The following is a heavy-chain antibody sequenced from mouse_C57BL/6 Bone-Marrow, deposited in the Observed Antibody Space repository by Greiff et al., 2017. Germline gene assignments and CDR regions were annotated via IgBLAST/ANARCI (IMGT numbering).Heavy chain of an antibody. Sequence: VQLQQSGAELVRPGASVKLSCTASGFNIKDDYIHCVKQRPEQCLEWIGWIDPEIGDTEYASTFQGKATITSDTSSNTAYLQLSSLTSEDTAVYYCSSFDGNYFDFWGQGTPLTVAS. CDR1: GFNIKDDY. CDR2: IDPEIGDT. J-gene: IGHJ2*01. V-gene: IGHV14-4*01. D-gene: IGHD2-3*01. CDR3: SSFDGNYFDF.